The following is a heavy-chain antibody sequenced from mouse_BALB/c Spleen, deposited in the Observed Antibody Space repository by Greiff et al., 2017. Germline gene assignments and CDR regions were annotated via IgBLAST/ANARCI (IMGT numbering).Heavy chain of an antibody. CDR1: GFTFSDYY. V-gene: IGHV5-4*02. CDR2: ISDGGSYT. J-gene: IGHJ4*01. Sequence: EVKLVESGGGLVKPGGSLKLSCAASGFTFSDYYMYWVRQTPEKRLEWVATISDGGSYTYYPDSVKGRFTISRDNAKNNLYLQMSSLKSEDTAMYYCARDQGPITTVVEGYAMDYWGQGTSVTVSS. CDR3: ARDQGPITTVVEGYAMDY. D-gene: IGHD1-1*01.